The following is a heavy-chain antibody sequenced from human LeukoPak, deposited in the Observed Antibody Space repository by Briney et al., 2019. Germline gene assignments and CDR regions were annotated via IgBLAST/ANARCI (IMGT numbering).Heavy chain of an antibody. Sequence: PGGCLRLSCAAPGFTFINAWISGVRQAPGKGLEWVGRIPSKTDVGQTKYAAPVKGRFTTARDDSKNTLYLQMNSLKTDNTAVYYCTTDAPISCSGGSCYSRDYYYYGMDVWGQGTTVT. J-gene: IGHJ6*02. CDR1: GFTFINAW. D-gene: IGHD2-15*01. V-gene: IGHV3-15*01. CDR2: IPSKTDVGQT. CDR3: TTDAPISCSGGSCYSRDYYYYGMDV.